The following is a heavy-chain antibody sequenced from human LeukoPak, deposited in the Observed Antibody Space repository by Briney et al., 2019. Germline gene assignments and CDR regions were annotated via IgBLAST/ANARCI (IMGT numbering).Heavy chain of an antibody. CDR1: GFTFDDYA. D-gene: IGHD5-12*01. J-gene: IGHJ6*03. CDR3: AKDKGLGLHYYMDV. V-gene: IGHV3-9*01. CDR2: ISWNSGSI. Sequence: PGGSLRLSCAASGFTFDDYAMHWVRQAPGKGLEWVSGISWNSGSIGYADSVKGRFTISRDNAKNSLYLQMNSLRAEDTALYYCAKDKGLGLHYYMDVRGKGTTVTISS.